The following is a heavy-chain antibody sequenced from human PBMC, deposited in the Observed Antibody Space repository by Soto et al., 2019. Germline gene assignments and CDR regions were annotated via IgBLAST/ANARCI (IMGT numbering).Heavy chain of an antibody. V-gene: IGHV4-59*01. Sequence: QVQLQESGPGLVKSSETLSLTCTVSGGSISSYYWTWIRQPPGKGLEWIGYIYYTGSTNYKPSLKGRVTMSVDTSKNQFSLKLNSVTAADTAVYYCARGSSGWDYWGQGTLVTVSS. CDR3: ARGSSGWDY. D-gene: IGHD6-19*01. J-gene: IGHJ4*02. CDR1: GGSISSYY. CDR2: IYYTGST.